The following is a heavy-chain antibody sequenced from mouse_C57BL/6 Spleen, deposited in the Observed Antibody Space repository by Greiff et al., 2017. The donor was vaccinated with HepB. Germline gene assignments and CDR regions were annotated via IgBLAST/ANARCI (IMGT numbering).Heavy chain of an antibody. CDR1: GYTFTDYY. CDR3: ARGAAQATVFAY. J-gene: IGHJ3*01. V-gene: IGHV1-19*01. CDR2: INPYNGGT. Sequence: EVQLQQSGPVLVKPGASVKMSCKASGYTFTDYYMNWVKQSHGKSLEWIGVINPYNGGTSYNQKFKGKATLTVDKSSSTAYMELNSLTSEDSAVYYCARGAAQATVFAYWGQGTLVTVSA. D-gene: IGHD3-2*02.